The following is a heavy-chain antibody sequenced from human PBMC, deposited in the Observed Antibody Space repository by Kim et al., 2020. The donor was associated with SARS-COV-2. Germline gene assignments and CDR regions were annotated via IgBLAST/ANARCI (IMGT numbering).Heavy chain of an antibody. D-gene: IGHD5-12*01. CDR3: ARQVMATITPDYFDN. Sequence: NPALQSRVTISMDTAKKQFSLRLSSLTAAGAAVYYCARQVMATITPDYFDNWGQGTLVTVSS. J-gene: IGHJ4*02. V-gene: IGHV4-39*01.